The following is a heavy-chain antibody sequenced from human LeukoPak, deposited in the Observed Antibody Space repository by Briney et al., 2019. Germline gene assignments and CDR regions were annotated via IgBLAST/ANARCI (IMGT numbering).Heavy chain of an antibody. CDR3: ARQRGSSSFGYYYFGMDV. Sequence: SETLSLTCTVSGGSIISYYWGWIRQPPGKGLEWIGSISYSGITYYNPSLKSRVTISVDTSKNQFSLKLSSVSATDTAVYYCARQRGSSSFGYYYFGMDVWGQGTTVTVSS. CDR2: ISYSGIT. D-gene: IGHD6-6*01. J-gene: IGHJ6*02. CDR1: GGSIISYY. V-gene: IGHV4-39*01.